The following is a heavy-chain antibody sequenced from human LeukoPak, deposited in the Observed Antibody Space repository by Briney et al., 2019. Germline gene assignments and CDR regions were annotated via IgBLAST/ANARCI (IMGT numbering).Heavy chain of an antibody. CDR1: GFTFSSYA. CDR3: AKDGPSYYDSSGYYSTNWFDP. J-gene: IGHJ5*02. V-gene: IGHV3-23*01. CDR2: ISGSGGST. D-gene: IGHD3-22*01. Sequence: PGGSLRLSCAASGFTFSSYAMIWLRQAPGKGLEWVSAISGSGGSTYYADSVKGRFTISRDNSKNTLYLQMNSLRAEDTAVYYCAKDGPSYYDSSGYYSTNWFDPWGQGTLVTVSS.